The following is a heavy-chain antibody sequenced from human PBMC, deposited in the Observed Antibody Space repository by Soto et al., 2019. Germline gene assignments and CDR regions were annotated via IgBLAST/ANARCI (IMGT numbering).Heavy chain of an antibody. Sequence: GGSLRVSCAASGFPFMNYAMIWVRQAPGKGLEWVSSISGSGDITYYADSVKGRFTVSRDSSKNTLYLQMNSLRAGDTAVYYCAKDVRYGGAAAGPAPSYAFRGQGTLVTVSS. CDR1: GFPFMNYA. D-gene: IGHD6-13*01. V-gene: IGHV3-23*01. CDR3: AKDVRYGGAAAGPAPSYAF. CDR2: ISGSGDIT. J-gene: IGHJ4*02.